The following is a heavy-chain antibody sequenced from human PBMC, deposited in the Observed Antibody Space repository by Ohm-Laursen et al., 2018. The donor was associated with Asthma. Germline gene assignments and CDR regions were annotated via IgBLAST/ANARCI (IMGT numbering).Heavy chain of an antibody. V-gene: IGHV4-30-4*01. CDR1: GGSIGSDDYY. J-gene: IGHJ4*02. CDR3: ARGPMHDYYFDT. Sequence: SQTLSLTCTVSGGSIGSDDYYWSWIRQPPGKGLEWIGYIYHSVSTYYSPSLKSRVTISGDTSKNQFSLNLSFVTAADTAMYYCARGPMHDYYFDTCGQGTLVTVSS. CDR2: IYHSVST. D-gene: IGHD1-1*01.